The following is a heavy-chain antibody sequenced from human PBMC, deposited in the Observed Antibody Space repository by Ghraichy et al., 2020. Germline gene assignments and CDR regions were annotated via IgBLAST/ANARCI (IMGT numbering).Heavy chain of an antibody. V-gene: IGHV4-59*01. CDR1: GGSISSYY. Sequence: SQTLSLTCTVSGGSISSYYWSWIRQPPGKGLEWIGYIYYSGSTNYNPSLKSRVTISVDTSKNQFSLKLSSVTAADTAVYYCARDTGSSGSSNAFDIWGQGTMVTVSS. D-gene: IGHD6-19*01. CDR2: IYYSGST. J-gene: IGHJ3*02. CDR3: ARDTGSSGSSNAFDI.